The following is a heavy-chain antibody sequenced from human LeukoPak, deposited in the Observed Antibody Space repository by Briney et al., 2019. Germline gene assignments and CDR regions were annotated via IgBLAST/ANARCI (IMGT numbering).Heavy chain of an antibody. CDR1: GFTFSSYS. J-gene: IGHJ4*02. CDR3: ARDLGPTALTYYDFWSGYPIDY. Sequence: GGSLRLSCAASGFTFSSYSMNWVRQAPGKGLEWVSSISSSSSYIYYADSVKGRFTISRDNAKNSLYLQMNSLRAEDTAVYYCARDLGPTALTYYDFWSGYPIDYWGQGTLVTVSS. CDR2: ISSSSSYI. V-gene: IGHV3-21*01. D-gene: IGHD3-3*01.